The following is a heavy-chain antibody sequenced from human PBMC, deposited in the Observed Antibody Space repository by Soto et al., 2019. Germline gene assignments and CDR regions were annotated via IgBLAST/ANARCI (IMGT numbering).Heavy chain of an antibody. V-gene: IGHV3-48*02. D-gene: IGHD3-3*01. CDR2: ISSSSSTI. Sequence: EVQVVESGGGLVQPGGSLRLSCAASGLTFSSNSMNWVRQAPGKGLEWISYISSSSSTIYADSVKGRFTISRDNAKNALYLQMTSRRDEDTAVYYCARVIWSGHLTSDLWGQGTLVTVSS. CDR1: GLTFSSNS. J-gene: IGHJ5*02. CDR3: ARVIWSGHLTSDL.